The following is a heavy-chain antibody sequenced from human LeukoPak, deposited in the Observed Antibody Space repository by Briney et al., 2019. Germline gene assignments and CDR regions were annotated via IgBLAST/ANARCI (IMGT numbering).Heavy chain of an antibody. D-gene: IGHD1-26*01. CDR3: ARLRGSYEDLDY. J-gene: IGHJ4*02. CDR1: GFTFSDYY. Sequence: GGSLRLSCAASGFTFSDYYMSWIRQAPGKGLEWVSYISGSGSTIYYADSVKGRFTISRDNAKKSLYLQMNSLRAEDTAVYYCARLRGSYEDLDYWGQGTLVTVSS. CDR2: ISGSGSTI. V-gene: IGHV3-11*01.